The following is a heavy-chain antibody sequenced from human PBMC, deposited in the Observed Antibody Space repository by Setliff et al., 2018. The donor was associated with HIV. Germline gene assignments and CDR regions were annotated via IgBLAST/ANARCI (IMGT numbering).Heavy chain of an antibody. D-gene: IGHD2-2*01. Sequence: PGGSLRLSCAASGFSVSTYWMNWVRQAPGKGLEWVANIEKDGSEKYYVDSVKGRFTISRDNAKNSVYLQMSSLRAEDTAVYYCAREAGYGPPAAMGTDFDYWGQGTLVTVSS. V-gene: IGHV3-7*01. CDR1: GFSVSTYW. CDR2: IEKDGSEK. J-gene: IGHJ4*02. CDR3: AREAGYGPPAAMGTDFDY.